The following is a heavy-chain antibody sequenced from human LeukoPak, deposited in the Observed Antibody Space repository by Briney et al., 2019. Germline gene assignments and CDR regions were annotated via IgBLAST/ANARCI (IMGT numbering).Heavy chain of an antibody. CDR2: ISWNSGSI. CDR3: AKAPEITMAHNWFDP. D-gene: IGHD3-10*01. CDR1: GFTFDDYA. Sequence: PGGSLRLSCAASGFTFDDYAMHWVRQAPGKGLEWVSGISWNSGSIGYADSVRGRFTISRDNAKNSLYLQMNSLRAEGTALYYCAKAPEITMAHNWFDPWGQGTLVTVSS. J-gene: IGHJ5*02. V-gene: IGHV3-9*01.